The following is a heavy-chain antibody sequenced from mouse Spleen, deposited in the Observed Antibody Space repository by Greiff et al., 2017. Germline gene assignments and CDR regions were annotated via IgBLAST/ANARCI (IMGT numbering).Heavy chain of an antibody. CDR2: ISSGGSYT. J-gene: IGHJ4*01. V-gene: IGHV5-9-3*01. CDR3: ARHPRDAMDY. Sequence: EVNVVESGGGLVKPGGSLKLSCAASGFTFSSYAMSWVRQTPEKRLEWVATISSGGSYTYYPDSVKGRFTISRDNAKNTLYLQMSSLRSEDTAMYYCARHPRDAMDYWGQGTSVTVSS. CDR1: GFTFSSYA.